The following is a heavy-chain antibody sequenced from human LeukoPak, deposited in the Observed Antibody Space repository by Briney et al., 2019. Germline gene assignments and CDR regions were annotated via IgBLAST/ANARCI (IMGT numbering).Heavy chain of an antibody. CDR1: GFSITSYW. CDR2: IKQDGSEK. J-gene: IGHJ4*02. V-gene: IGHV3-7*01. Sequence: GGSLRLSCTASGFSITSYWMSWVCQAPGKGLEWVANIKQDGSEKYYVDSVKGQFTISRDNAKNSLYLQMNSLRANDTAVYYCARRFGYYGSGSHYNFDYWGQGTLVTVSS. D-gene: IGHD3-10*01. CDR3: ARRFGYYGSGSHYNFDY.